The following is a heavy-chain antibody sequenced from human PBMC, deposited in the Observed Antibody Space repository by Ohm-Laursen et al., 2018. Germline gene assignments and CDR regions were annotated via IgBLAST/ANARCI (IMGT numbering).Heavy chain of an antibody. J-gene: IGHJ4*02. CDR2: INHSGST. D-gene: IGHD3-22*01. CDR3: AREGIMRVLDY. CDR1: GGSFSGYY. Sequence: TLSLTCAVYGGSFSGYYWSWIRQPPGKGLEWIGEINHSGSTNYNPSLKSRVTISVDTSKNQFSLKLSSVTAADTAVYYCAREGIMRVLDYWGQGTLVTVSS. V-gene: IGHV4-34*01.